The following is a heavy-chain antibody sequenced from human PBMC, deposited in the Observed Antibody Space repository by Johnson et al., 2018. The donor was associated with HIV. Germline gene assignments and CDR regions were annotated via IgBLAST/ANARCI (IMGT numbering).Heavy chain of an antibody. D-gene: IGHD2-15*01. CDR3: ARDLGCSGGSCHDEAFDI. J-gene: IGHJ3*02. Sequence: VQLVESGGGLVRPGGSLRLSCAASGFTFSDYYMSWIRQSPGKGLEWVSGLNWNGGSTGYADSVKGRFTISRDNAKNSLYLQMNSLRAEDTAVYYCARDLGCSGGSCHDEAFDIWGQGTMVTVSS. CDR2: LNWNGGST. CDR1: GFTFSDYY. V-gene: IGHV3-20*04.